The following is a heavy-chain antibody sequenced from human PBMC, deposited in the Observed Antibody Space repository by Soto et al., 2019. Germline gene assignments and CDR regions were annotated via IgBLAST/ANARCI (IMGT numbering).Heavy chain of an antibody. D-gene: IGHD1-7*01. J-gene: IGHJ6*02. CDR3: ARGTGTTGYYYYYYGMDV. CDR2: IIPIFGTA. V-gene: IGHV1-69*13. CDR1: GGTFNNYA. Sequence: PSVKVSCKASGGTFNNYAISWVRQANGQGLEWMGGIIPIFGTANYAQKFQGRVTITADESTSTAYMELSSLRSEDTAVYYCARGTGTTGYYYYYYGMDVWGQGTTVTVSS.